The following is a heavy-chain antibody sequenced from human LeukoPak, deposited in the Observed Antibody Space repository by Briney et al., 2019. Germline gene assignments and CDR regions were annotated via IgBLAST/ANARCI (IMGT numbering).Heavy chain of an antibody. Sequence: PSETLSLTCTASGGSISSSSYYWGWIRQPPGKGLEWIGSIYYSGSTYYNPSLKSRVTISVDTSKNQFSLKLSSVTAADTAVYYCGGGPNWGSAYFDYCGQGTLVTVSS. CDR2: IYYSGST. V-gene: IGHV4-39*07. CDR1: GGSISSSSYY. J-gene: IGHJ4*02. CDR3: GGGPNWGSAYFDY. D-gene: IGHD7-27*01.